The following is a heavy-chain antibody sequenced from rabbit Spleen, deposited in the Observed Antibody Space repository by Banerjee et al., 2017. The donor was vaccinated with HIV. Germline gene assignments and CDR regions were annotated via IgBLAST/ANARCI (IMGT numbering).Heavy chain of an antibody. CDR2: IGSGSTGNT. D-gene: IGHD4-1*01. V-gene: IGHV1S45*01. Sequence: QEQLVESGGDLVQPGGSLTLSCKASRFSFNIDYVMCWVRQAPGKGLEWIGCIGSGSTGNTYYASWVNGRFTISSHNAQNTLYLQLNSLTAADTATYFCVREVAAKFNLWGQGTLVTVS. J-gene: IGHJ4*01. CDR3: VREVAAKFNL. CDR1: RFSFNIDYV.